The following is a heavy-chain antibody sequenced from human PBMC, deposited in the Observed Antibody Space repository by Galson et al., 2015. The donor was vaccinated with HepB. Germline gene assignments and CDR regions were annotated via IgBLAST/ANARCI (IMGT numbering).Heavy chain of an antibody. CDR3: ARDLTWELPIGGGY. CDR2: ISAYNGNT. CDR1: GSTFTSYG. Sequence: SVKVSCKASGSTFTSYGISWVRQAPGQGLEWMGWISAYNGNTNYAQKLQGRVTMTTDTSTSTAYMELRSLRSDDTAVYYCARDLTWELPIGGGYWGQGTLVTVSS. D-gene: IGHD1-26*01. V-gene: IGHV1-18*04. J-gene: IGHJ4*02.